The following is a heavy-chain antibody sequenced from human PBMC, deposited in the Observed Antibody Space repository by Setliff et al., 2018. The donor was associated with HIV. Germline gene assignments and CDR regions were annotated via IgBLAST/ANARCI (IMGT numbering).Heavy chain of an antibody. D-gene: IGHD3-22*01. CDR2: IYHSGST. Sequence: KPSETLSLTCAVSGYSISSGYYWGWIRQPPGKGLEWIGSIYHSGSTYYNPSLKSRVTISVDTSKNQFSLKLSSVTAADTAVYYCARQGYYDQEYFQHWGQGTLVTVSS. J-gene: IGHJ1*01. CDR1: GYSISSGYY. CDR3: ARQGYYDQEYFQH. V-gene: IGHV4-38-2*01.